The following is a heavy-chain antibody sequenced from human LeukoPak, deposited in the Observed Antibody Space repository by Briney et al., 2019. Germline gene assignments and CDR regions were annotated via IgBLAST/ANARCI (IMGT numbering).Heavy chain of an antibody. CDR3: ARVALGSYNWFDP. Sequence: GGSLRLSCAASGFTFSDYNMNWVRQAPGKGLDCVSYISTSSSTIYYADSVKGRFTISRDNAKNTVYLQMNSLRAEDTAVYYCARVALGSYNWFDPWGQGTLVTVSS. J-gene: IGHJ5*02. D-gene: IGHD3-10*01. CDR1: GFTFSDYN. CDR2: ISTSSSTI. V-gene: IGHV3-48*04.